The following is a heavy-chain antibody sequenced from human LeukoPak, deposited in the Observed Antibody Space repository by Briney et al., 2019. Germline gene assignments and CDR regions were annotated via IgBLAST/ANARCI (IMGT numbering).Heavy chain of an antibody. CDR3: ARAKALIAARQEGYFQH. Sequence: ASVKVSCKASGYTFTGYYMHWVRQAPGQGLEWMGRINPNSGGTNYAQKFQGRVTMTRDTSISTAYMELSRLRSDDTAVYYCARAKALIAARQEGYFQHWGQGTLVTVSS. CDR1: GYTFTGYY. D-gene: IGHD6-13*01. CDR2: INPNSGGT. V-gene: IGHV1-2*06. J-gene: IGHJ1*01.